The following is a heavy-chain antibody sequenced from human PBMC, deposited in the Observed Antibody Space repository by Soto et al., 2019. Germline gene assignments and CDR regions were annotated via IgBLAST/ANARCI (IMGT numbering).Heavy chain of an antibody. D-gene: IGHD6-6*01. Sequence: ASVKVSCKASGYTFTGYYMHWVRQAPGQGLEWMGWINPNSGGTNYAQKFQGRVTMTRDTSISTAYMELSRLRSDDTAVYYCARAEGHSSSPQGANYYYYGMDVWGQGTTVTVSS. CDR1: GYTFTGYY. V-gene: IGHV1-2*02. J-gene: IGHJ6*02. CDR3: ARAEGHSSSPQGANYYYYGMDV. CDR2: INPNSGGT.